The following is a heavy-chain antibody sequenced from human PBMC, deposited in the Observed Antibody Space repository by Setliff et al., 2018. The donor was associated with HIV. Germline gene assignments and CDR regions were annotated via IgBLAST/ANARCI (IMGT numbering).Heavy chain of an antibody. J-gene: IGHJ6*03. CDR1: GFSVSSNY. V-gene: IGHV3-66*02. CDR3: ASTTLDYYYYYMDV. Sequence: GGSLRLSCAASGFSVSSNYMTWVRQAPGKGLEWVSVIYSGGITYYADSVKGRFTISRDNSKNTLYLQMNSLRTEDTAVYYCASTTLDYYYYYMDVWGKGTTVTVSS. CDR2: IYSGGIT.